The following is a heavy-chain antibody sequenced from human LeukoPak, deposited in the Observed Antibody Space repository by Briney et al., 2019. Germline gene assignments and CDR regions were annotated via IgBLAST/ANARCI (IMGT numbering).Heavy chain of an antibody. D-gene: IGHD3-22*01. CDR2: IIQDGGET. V-gene: IGHV3-7*01. CDR1: GFSFSSYW. Sequence: GGSLRLSCAGSGFSFSSYWMGWVRQTPEKGLEYVANIIQDGGETHYVDSVKGRFTISRDNAKKQLYLQMNRLRGEDTAIYYGVRALGDDSVGRDYAGNDYWGQGTLVLVSS. CDR3: VRALGDDSVGRDYAGNDY. J-gene: IGHJ4*02.